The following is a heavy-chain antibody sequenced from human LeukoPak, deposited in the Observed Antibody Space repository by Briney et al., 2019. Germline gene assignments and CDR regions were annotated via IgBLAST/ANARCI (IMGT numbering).Heavy chain of an antibody. CDR2: INPNSGGT. CDR1: GYTFTSYG. J-gene: IGHJ4*02. Sequence: GASVEVSCKASGYTFTSYGISWVRQAPGQGLEWMGWINPNSGGTNYAQKFQGRVTMTRDTSISTAYMELSRLRSDDTAVYYCARDSYSLYYYDSSGYYAYWGQGTLVTVSS. CDR3: ARDSYSLYYYDSSGYYAY. D-gene: IGHD3-22*01. V-gene: IGHV1-2*02.